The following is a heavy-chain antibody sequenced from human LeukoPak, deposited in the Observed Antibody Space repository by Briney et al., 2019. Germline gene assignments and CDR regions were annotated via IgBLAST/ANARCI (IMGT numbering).Heavy chain of an antibody. J-gene: IGHJ4*02. CDR2: TSDDGSTK. CDR1: GFTFSSYT. CDR3: ARAPGGFHGDYSPIAY. Sequence: PGGSLRLSCAASGFTFSSYTMDWVRQAPGKGLQWLALTSDDGSTKYYADSVKGRFTISRDNSQNTLFLQMNSLRAEETAMYYCARAPGGFHGDYSPIAYWGQGTLVTVSS. V-gene: IGHV3-30-3*01. D-gene: IGHD4-17*01.